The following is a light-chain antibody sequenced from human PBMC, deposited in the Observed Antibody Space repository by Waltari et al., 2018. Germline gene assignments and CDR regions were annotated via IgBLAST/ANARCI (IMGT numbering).Light chain of an antibody. J-gene: IGLJ2*01. V-gene: IGLV1-40*01. CDR1: TSNIGAGHD. CDR3: QSFDNMLSGGVV. Sequence: QSVLTQPPSVSGTPGQRVPIPCSGSTSNIGAGHDVHWYQHLPGTAPKLLIYGNNNRPSGVPERFSGSKSGTSASLAITRLQADDEADYFCQSFDNMLSGGVVFGGGTKLAVL. CDR2: GNN.